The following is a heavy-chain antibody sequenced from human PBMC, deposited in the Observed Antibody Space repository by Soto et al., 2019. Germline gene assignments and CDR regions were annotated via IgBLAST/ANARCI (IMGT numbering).Heavy chain of an antibody. J-gene: IGHJ6*02. V-gene: IGHV3-53*02. CDR2: IYSGGST. CDR1: GFTVSSNY. Sequence: EVQLVETGGGLIQPGGSLRLSCAASGFTVSSNYMSWVRQAPGKGLEWVSVIYSGGSTYYADSVKGRFTISRDNSKNTLYLQMNSLRAEDTAVYYCATQKGRREHYYYYCGMDVWGQGTTVTVSS. CDR3: ATQKGRREHYYYYCGMDV.